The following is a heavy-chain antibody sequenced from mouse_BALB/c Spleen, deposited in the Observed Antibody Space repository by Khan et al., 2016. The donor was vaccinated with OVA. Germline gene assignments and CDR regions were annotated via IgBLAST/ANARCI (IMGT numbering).Heavy chain of an antibody. Sequence: QIQLVQSGPELKKPGETVRISCKASGYTFTTAGMQWVQKMPGKGLKWIGWINTHSGVPKYAEDFTGRFVFSLETSASTAYLQITNLKNEDTATDFCARVGAAFYRNDGGAMDSWGQGTSVTVSS. D-gene: IGHD2-14*01. J-gene: IGHJ4*01. V-gene: IGHV9-4*02. CDR3: ARVGAAFYRNDGGAMDS. CDR2: INTHSGVP. CDR1: GYTFTTAG.